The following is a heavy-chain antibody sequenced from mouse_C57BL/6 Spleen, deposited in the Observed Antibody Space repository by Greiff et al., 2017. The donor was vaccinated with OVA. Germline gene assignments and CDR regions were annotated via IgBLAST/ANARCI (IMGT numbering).Heavy chain of an antibody. D-gene: IGHD2-4*01. Sequence: VQLQQSGAELVKPGASVKISCKASGYAFSSYWMNWVKQRPGKGLEWIGPIYPGDGDTTYTGKFKGKATLTADNSSSTAYMQLSSLTSEDSAVYFGARNNDYDGDWYFDVWGTGTTVTVSS. CDR1: GYAFSSYW. V-gene: IGHV1-80*01. CDR3: ARNNDYDGDWYFDV. CDR2: IYPGDGDT. J-gene: IGHJ1*03.